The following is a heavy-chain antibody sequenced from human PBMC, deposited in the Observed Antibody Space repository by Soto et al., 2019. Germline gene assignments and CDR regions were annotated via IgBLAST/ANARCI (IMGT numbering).Heavy chain of an antibody. CDR2: IHPSAGST. CDR1: GYTFTNYY. V-gene: IGHV1-46*01. CDR3: ARGYTPYYDSSGYYYGEDY. D-gene: IGHD3-22*01. J-gene: IGHJ4*02. Sequence: QVQLVQSGAEVKKPGASVKLSCKTSGYTFTNYYIHWVRQAPGQGLEWMGMIHPSAGSTTYAQKFQGRVTMTRDTSTSTVYMALSRLRSDDTAVFYCARGYTPYYDSSGYYYGEDYWGQGALVTVSS.